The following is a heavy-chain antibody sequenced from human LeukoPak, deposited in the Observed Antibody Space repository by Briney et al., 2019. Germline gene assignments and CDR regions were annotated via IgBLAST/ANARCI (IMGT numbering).Heavy chain of an antibody. CDR3: AKTAGAIFGVVIIDYYYMDV. Sequence: PGGSLRLSCAASGLILSSYVMSWVRQAPGKGLEWVSTITVSGGRTYYADSVKGRFTISRDNSKNTLYLQMNSLRAEDTAVYYCAKTAGAIFGVVIIDYYYMDVWGKGTTVTVSS. CDR2: ITVSGGRT. J-gene: IGHJ6*03. CDR1: GLILSSYV. V-gene: IGHV3-23*01. D-gene: IGHD3-3*01.